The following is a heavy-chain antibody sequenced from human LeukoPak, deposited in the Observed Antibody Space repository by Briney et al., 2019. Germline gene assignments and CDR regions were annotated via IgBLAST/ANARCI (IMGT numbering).Heavy chain of an antibody. CDR1: GGSISSGSYY. CDR2: IYTTGST. J-gene: IGHJ4*02. D-gene: IGHD2-2*02. Sequence: PSETLSLTCTVSGGSISSGSYYWSWIRQPAGKGLDWIGRIYTTGSTNYNPSLKSRVTISVDTSKNQFPLKLSSVTAADTAVYYCARGLRIPQYYFDYWGQGTLVTVSS. CDR3: ARGLRIPQYYFDY. V-gene: IGHV4-61*02.